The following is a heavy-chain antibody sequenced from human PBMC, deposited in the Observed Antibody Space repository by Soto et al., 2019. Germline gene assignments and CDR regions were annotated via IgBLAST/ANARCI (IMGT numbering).Heavy chain of an antibody. D-gene: IGHD3-22*01. Sequence: SVKFSCKASGGTFSSYAISWVRQAPGQGLEWMGGIIPIFGTANYAQKFQGRVTITADESTSTAYMELSSLRSEDTAVYYCASPLHDPTTMIVVVITTLVGENGYGMDVWGQGTTVTVSS. CDR2: IIPIFGTA. J-gene: IGHJ6*02. V-gene: IGHV1-69*13. CDR3: ASPLHDPTTMIVVVITTLVGENGYGMDV. CDR1: GGTFSSYA.